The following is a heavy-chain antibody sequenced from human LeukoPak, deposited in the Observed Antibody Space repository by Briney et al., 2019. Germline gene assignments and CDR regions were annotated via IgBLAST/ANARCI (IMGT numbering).Heavy chain of an antibody. V-gene: IGHV1-24*01. D-gene: IGHD6-13*01. CDR2: FDPEDGET. J-gene: IGHJ4*02. Sequence: ASVKVSCKVSGYTLTELSMHWVRQAPGKGLEWMGGFDPEDGETIYAQKFQGRVTMTEDTSTDTAYMELSSLRSEDTAVYYCATGEGLFSSSWYYGVLNYWGQGTLVTVSS. CDR3: ATGEGLFSSSWYYGVLNY. CDR1: GYTLTELS.